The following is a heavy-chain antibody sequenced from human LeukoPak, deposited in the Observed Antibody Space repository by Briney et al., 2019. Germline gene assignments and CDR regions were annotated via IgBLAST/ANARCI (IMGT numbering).Heavy chain of an antibody. CDR3: ARGNSYGSGSYLPDY. Sequence: GGSLRLSCAASGFTFSSYWMHWVRQAPGKGLVWVSRINSDGSSTSYADSVKGRFTISRDNAKNTLYLQMNSLRAEDTAVYYCARGNSYGSGSYLPDYWGQGTLVTVSS. CDR2: INSDGSST. J-gene: IGHJ4*02. CDR1: GFTFSSYW. V-gene: IGHV3-74*01. D-gene: IGHD3-10*01.